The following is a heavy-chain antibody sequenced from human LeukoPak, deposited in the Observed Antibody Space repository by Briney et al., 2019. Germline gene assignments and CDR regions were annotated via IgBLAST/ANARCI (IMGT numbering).Heavy chain of an antibody. D-gene: IGHD3-10*01. CDR2: IFPSGAGT. Sequence: GGPLNFPCPAPEFPFSSYAISWVRQAPGTGLKWFSKIFPSGAGTYYADSVKGRFTISRDNSKNTLYLQLSSLRAEDTAVYYCARVEGGTGDKYYFDSWGQGTLVTVSS. CDR1: EFPFSSYA. V-gene: IGHV3-23*01. CDR3: ARVEGGTGDKYYFDS. J-gene: IGHJ4*02.